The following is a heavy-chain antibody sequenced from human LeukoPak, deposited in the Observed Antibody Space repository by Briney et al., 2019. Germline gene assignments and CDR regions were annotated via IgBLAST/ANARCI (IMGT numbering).Heavy chain of an antibody. V-gene: IGHV4-39*07. D-gene: IGHD1-1*01. CDR2: IYYSGST. CDR1: GGSISSSSYY. J-gene: IGHJ5*02. CDR3: ARDIERIDRGTPPKDNWFDP. Sequence: SETLSLTCTVSGGSISSSSYYWGWIRQPPGKGLEWIGSIYYSGSTYYNPSLKSRVTISVDTSKNQFSLKLSSVTAADTAVYYCARDIERIDRGTPPKDNWFDPWGQGTLVTVSS.